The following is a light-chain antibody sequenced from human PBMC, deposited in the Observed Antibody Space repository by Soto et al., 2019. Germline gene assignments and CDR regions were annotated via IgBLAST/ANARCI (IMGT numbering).Light chain of an antibody. Sequence: PVQRAPLSCSASRSLTNNSLPWHQHKPGQTPRLLIYGASSRATGIPDRFSGSRSGTDFTLTISSLEPDVFAVYYYQQRSDCPLTFGQGTRLEI. V-gene: IGKV3D-20*02. CDR2: GAS. CDR3: QQRSDCPLT. J-gene: IGKJ5*01. CDR1: RSLTNNS.